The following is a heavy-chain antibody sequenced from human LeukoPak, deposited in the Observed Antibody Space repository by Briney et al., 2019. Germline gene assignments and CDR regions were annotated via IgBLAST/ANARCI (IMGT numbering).Heavy chain of an antibody. D-gene: IGHD3-22*01. J-gene: IGHJ4*02. CDR3: ASADSSGYYPHDY. CDR2: IIPIFGTA. Sequence: SVKVSCKASGGTFSSYAISWVRQAPGQGLEWMGRIIPIFGTANYAQKFQGRVTITTDESTSTAYMELNSLRSEDTAVYYCASADSSGYYPHDYWGQGTLVTVSS. V-gene: IGHV1-69*05. CDR1: GGTFSSYA.